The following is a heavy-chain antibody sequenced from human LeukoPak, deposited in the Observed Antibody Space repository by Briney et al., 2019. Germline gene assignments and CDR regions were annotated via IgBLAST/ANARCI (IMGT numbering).Heavy chain of an antibody. CDR3: AKGLTHMITFGGVIVPCDY. CDR2: ISWDGGST. CDR1: GFTFDDYA. D-gene: IGHD3-16*02. V-gene: IGHV3-43D*03. Sequence: RPGGSLRLSCAASGFTFDDYAMHWVRQAPGKGLEWVSLISWDGGSTYYADSVKGRFTISRDNSKNSLYLQMNSLRAEDTALYYCAKGLTHMITFGGVIVPCDYWGQGTLVTVSS. J-gene: IGHJ4*02.